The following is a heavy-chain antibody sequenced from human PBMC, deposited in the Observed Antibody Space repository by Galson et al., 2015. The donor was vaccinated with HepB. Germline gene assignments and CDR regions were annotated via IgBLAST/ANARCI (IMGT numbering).Heavy chain of an antibody. Sequence: SLRLSCAASGFIVTDNYMSWVRQTSVKGLEWVSVIHSGGSRDYAGSVKGRFTTSRDKNALFLQMNSLRVEDTAVYYCARVRKYNYGLKFSHYYAMDVWGQGTTVIVS. D-gene: IGHD3-10*01. V-gene: IGHV3-53*01. CDR2: IHSGGSR. CDR1: GFIVTDNY. CDR3: ARVRKYNYGLKFSHYYAMDV. J-gene: IGHJ6*02.